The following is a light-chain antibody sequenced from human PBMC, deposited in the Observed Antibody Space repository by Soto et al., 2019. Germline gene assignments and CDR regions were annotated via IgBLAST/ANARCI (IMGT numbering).Light chain of an antibody. CDR2: DAS. Sequence: DIQMTQSPSTLSASVGDRVTITCRASQSISSWLAWYQQKPGKAPKLLIYDASSLESGVPSRFSGSGSGTEFTLTISCLQPDDFATYYCQQYRTFGQGTKVEIK. J-gene: IGKJ1*01. CDR3: QQYRT. V-gene: IGKV1-5*01. CDR1: QSISSW.